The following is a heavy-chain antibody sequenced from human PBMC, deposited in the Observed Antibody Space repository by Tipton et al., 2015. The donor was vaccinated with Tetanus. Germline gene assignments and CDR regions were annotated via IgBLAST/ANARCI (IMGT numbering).Heavy chain of an antibody. CDR3: ARDPSATMIEYYFDY. CDR2: INSDGSST. D-gene: IGHD3-22*01. CDR1: GFTFSSYW. J-gene: IGHJ4*02. V-gene: IGHV3-74*01. Sequence: SLRLSCAASGFTFSSYWMHWVRQAPGKGLVWVSRINSDGSSTSYADSVKGRFTISRDNAKNTLYLQMNSLRAEDTAVYYCARDPSATMIEYYFDYWGQGTLVTVSS.